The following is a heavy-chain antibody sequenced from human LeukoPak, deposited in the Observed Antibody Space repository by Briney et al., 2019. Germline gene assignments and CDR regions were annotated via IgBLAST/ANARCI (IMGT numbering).Heavy chain of an antibody. CDR2: ISPSGGST. V-gene: IGHV1-46*01. D-gene: IGHD4-17*01. J-gene: IGHJ4*02. CDR3: ARDQVTPGTTTFDY. CDR1: GYSFSSHY. Sequence: GASVTVSCKASGYSFSSHYLHWVRQAPGQGPEWMGVISPSGGSTTYAQKFQGRITVTRDMSTNTVYIDLTSLRSEDTAVHYCARDQVTPGTTTFDYWGQGTLVTVSS.